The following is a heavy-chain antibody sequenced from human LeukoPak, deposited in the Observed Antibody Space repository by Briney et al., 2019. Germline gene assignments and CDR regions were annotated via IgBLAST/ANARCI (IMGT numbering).Heavy chain of an antibody. CDR1: GGSFSGYY. CDR2: INHSGST. V-gene: IGHV4-34*01. Sequence: SETLSLTCAVYGGSFSGYYWSWIRQPPGKGLEWVGEINHSGSTNYNPSLKSRVTISVDTSKNQFSLKLSTVTAADTAVYYCARHVAYYYGSGSPYYYYMDVWGKGTTVTISS. D-gene: IGHD3-10*01. CDR3: ARHVAYYYGSGSPYYYYMDV. J-gene: IGHJ6*03.